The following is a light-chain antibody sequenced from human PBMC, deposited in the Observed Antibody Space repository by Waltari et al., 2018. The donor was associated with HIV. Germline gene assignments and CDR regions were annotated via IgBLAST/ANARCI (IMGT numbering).Light chain of an antibody. CDR1: QSVLYNSNNKNY. V-gene: IGKV4-1*01. Sequence: DIVMTQSPDSLAVSLGERATINCKSSQSVLYNSNNKNYLAWYQQKAGQPPNLLIYWASTREFGVPDRFSGSGSWTDFTLTISSLQAEDVAVYYCQQYYSTPHTFGQGTKLEIK. CDR3: QQYYSTPHT. J-gene: IGKJ2*01. CDR2: WAS.